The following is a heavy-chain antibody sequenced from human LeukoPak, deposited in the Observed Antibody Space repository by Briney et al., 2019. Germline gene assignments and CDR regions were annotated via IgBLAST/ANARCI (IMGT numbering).Heavy chain of an antibody. CDR1: GFTFDDYA. D-gene: IGHD5-24*01. J-gene: IGHJ4*02. Sequence: PGRSLRLSCAASGFTFDDYAMHWVRQAPGKGLEWVSGISWNSGSIGYADSVKGRFTISRDNAKNSLYLQMNSLRAEDTALYYCAKDWSDMATIGRGDYFDYWGQGTLVTVSS. CDR3: AKDWSDMATIGRGDYFDY. CDR2: ISWNSGSI. V-gene: IGHV3-9*01.